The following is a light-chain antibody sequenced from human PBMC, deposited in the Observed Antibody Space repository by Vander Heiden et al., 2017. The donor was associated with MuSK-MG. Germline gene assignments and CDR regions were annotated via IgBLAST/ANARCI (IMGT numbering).Light chain of an antibody. CDR3: QSYDSSLSSPV. CDR1: SSNIGAGSA. CDR2: GNT. Sequence: QSLLTQPPSVSGAPGQRVTISCTGSSSNIGAGSAVHWYQHLPGTAPKLLIHGNTNRPSGVPDRFSGSKSGTSASLAITGLQAEDEADYYCQSYDSSLSSPVFGGGTKLTVL. V-gene: IGLV1-40*01. J-gene: IGLJ2*01.